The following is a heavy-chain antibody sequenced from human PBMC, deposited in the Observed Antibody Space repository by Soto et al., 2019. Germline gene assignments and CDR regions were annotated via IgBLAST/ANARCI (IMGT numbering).Heavy chain of an antibody. V-gene: IGHV1-8*01. CDR1: GYTFNRHD. CDR3: AREGLYGSIQDNTFDI. D-gene: IGHD6-19*01. J-gene: IGHJ3*02. Sequence: QVQLVQSGAEVKRSGASVRISCKASGYTFNRHDINWVRQATGQGPEWIGWMNPNSGNTGYAQKVQGRVTMTTDSSITTAYMDLSSLTSEDTAIYYCAREGLYGSIQDNTFDIWGQGTMVSVSS. CDR2: MNPNSGNT.